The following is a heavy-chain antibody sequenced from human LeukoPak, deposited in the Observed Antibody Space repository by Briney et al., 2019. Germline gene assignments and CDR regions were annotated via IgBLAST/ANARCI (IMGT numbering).Heavy chain of an antibody. CDR1: GCTFSSYA. Sequence: PGGSLTLSCAASGCTFSSYAMSWVRQPPGEGLEWVSSISGSGGSTYYADSVKGRFTISRDNYKNTLYLQMNSRRAEDTAVYDCAKDLFLVELLAPLLGNWFDRWGQGTLVTVSS. J-gene: IGHJ5*02. CDR3: AKDLFLVELLAPLLGNWFDR. CDR2: ISGSGGST. V-gene: IGHV3-23*01. D-gene: IGHD3-22*01.